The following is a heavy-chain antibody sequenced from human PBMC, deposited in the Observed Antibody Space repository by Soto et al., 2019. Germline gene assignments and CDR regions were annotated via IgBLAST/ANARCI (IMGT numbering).Heavy chain of an antibody. CDR3: ARDIAVAAFDI. J-gene: IGHJ3*02. CDR2: ISSSGSTI. CDR1: GFTFSDYY. Sequence: GGSLRLSCVASGFTFSDYYMSWIRQAPGKGLEWVSYISSSGSTIYYADSVKGRFTISRDNAKNSLYLQMNSLRAEDTAVYYCARDIAVAAFDIWGQGTMVTVSS. V-gene: IGHV3-11*01. D-gene: IGHD6-19*01.